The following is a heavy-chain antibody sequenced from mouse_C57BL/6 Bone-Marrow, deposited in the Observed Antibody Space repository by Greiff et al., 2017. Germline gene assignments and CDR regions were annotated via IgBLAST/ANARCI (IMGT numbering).Heavy chain of an antibody. CDR1: GYTFTSYW. Sequence: VQLQQPGAELVRPGTSVKLSCKASGYTFTSYWMHWVKQRPGQGLEWIGVIDPSDSYTNSNQKFKGKATLTVDTSSSTAYMQLSSLTSEDSAVYYCAISHYYGSHYYYSFDAWGPGTSVPV. V-gene: IGHV1-59*01. CDR3: AISHYYGSHYYYSFDA. J-gene: IGHJ4*01. D-gene: IGHD1-1*01. CDR2: IDPSDSYT.